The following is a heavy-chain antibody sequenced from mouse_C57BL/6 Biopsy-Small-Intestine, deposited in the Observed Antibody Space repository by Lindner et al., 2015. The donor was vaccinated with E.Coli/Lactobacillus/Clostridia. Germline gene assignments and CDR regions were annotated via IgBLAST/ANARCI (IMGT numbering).Heavy chain of an antibody. J-gene: IGHJ2*01. D-gene: IGHD1-1*01. CDR3: ARPYYYGRVFDY. V-gene: IGHV1-9*01. CDR1: GYSFTGYW. CDR2: ILPGSDT. Sequence: VQLQESGTELMKPGASVKLSCKATGYSFTGYWIEWVKQRPGHGLEWIGEILPGSDTNYNEKFKGKATFTADTSSNTAYMQLSSLTTEDSAIYYCARPYYYGRVFDYWGQGTTLTVSS.